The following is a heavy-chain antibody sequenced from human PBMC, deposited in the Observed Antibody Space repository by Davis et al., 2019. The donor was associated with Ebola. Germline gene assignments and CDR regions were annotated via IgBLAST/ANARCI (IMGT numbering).Heavy chain of an antibody. J-gene: IGHJ4*02. CDR1: GYTFTGYY. D-gene: IGHD6-19*01. CDR3: ARDLVSGWYICDS. V-gene: IGHV1-18*04. CDR2: ISTYNGNR. Sequence: AASVKVSCKASGYTFTGYYMHWVRQAPGQGLEWMGWISTYNGNRYYAQKLQGRVTMTTDTSTSTAYMEMRSLRSDDTAVYYCARDLVSGWYICDSWGQGTLVSVSS.